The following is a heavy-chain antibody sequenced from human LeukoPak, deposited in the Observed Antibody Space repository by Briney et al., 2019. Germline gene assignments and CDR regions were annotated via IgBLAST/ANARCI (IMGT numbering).Heavy chain of an antibody. D-gene: IGHD3-10*01. J-gene: IGHJ5*02. Sequence: SETLSLTCTVSGGSISTNSYYWGWIRQPPGKGLKWIGSIYYSGSTYYNPSLRSRVTISVNTSKNQFSLKLSSVTATDPAVYXXXXNKYYYGLGNYGVPNWFDPWGQGTLVTVSS. CDR2: IYYSGST. CDR3: XXNKYYYGLGNYGVPNWFDP. CDR1: GGSISTNSYY. V-gene: IGHV4-39*01.